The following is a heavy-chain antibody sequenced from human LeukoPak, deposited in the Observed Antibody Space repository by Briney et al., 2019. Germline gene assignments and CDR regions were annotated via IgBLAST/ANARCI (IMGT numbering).Heavy chain of an antibody. Sequence: SETLSLTCPVSGGSISSYYWSWIRQPPGKGLEWIGYIYSTGSTNYNPSLKSRVTISVDTSKNQFSLKLTSVTAADTAVYYCARTFYDSSGRPLLDYWGQGTLVTVSS. CDR3: ARTFYDSSGRPLLDY. J-gene: IGHJ4*02. D-gene: IGHD3-22*01. V-gene: IGHV4-59*01. CDR2: IYSTGST. CDR1: GGSISSYY.